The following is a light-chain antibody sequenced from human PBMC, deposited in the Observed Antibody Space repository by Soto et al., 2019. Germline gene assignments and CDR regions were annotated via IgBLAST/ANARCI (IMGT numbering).Light chain of an antibody. J-gene: IGKJ4*01. CDR3: QQYGNSIT. CDR2: DAS. V-gene: IGKV3-20*01. Sequence: IVLTQSPGTLSLSPGERATLSCRATQSVSSSFLAWYQQRPGQAPRLLIFDASNRATGIPDRFSGSGSGTDFSLTISRLEPEDCAVYYCQQYGNSITFGGGTKVEIK. CDR1: QSVSSSF.